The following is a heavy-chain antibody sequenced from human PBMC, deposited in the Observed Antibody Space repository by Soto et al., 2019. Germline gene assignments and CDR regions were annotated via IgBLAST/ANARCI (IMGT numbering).Heavy chain of an antibody. CDR2: IYYTGST. V-gene: IGHV4-59*08. CDR3: ARRYGSCFDY. CDR1: DGSISSYY. J-gene: IGHJ4*02. D-gene: IGHD5-18*01. Sequence: PSETLSLTCTVSDGSISSYYWSWIRQPPGKGLEWIGYIYYTGSTNYSPSLKSRVTISIDTSKNQFSLKLSSVTAADTAVYYCARRYGSCFDYWGQGTLVTSPQ.